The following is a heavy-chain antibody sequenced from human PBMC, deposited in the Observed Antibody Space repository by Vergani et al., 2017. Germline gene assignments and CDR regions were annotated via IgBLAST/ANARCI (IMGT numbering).Heavy chain of an antibody. CDR2: IYSTGST. D-gene: IGHD2-2*01. CDR1: GDSISSGVYY. J-gene: IGHJ4*02. V-gene: IGHV4-31*03. CDR3: ARMGGYXEGDAFRIGYFDS. Sequence: QVQLQESGPGLVKPSQTLALTCSVSGDSISSGVYYWNWIRQHPGKGLEWIGYIYSTGSTHHNPSLRRRINMSVDTSKNQFSLKLNSVTAADTAMCYCARMGGYXEGDAFRIGYFDSWGPGILVTVSS.